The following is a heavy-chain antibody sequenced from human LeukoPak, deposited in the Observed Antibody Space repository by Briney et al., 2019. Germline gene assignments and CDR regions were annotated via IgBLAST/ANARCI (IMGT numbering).Heavy chain of an antibody. J-gene: IGHJ4*02. CDR3: ATNSSWFDY. CDR1: SVSFSGY. Sequence: SETLSLTCAVYSVSFSGYWSWIRPPPGKGLEWIGEINHSGSTNYNPSLKSRVSMSVDTSKNHFSLKLSSVTAADTALYYCATNSSWFDYWGQGTLVTVSS. D-gene: IGHD6-13*01. V-gene: IGHV4-34*01. CDR2: INHSGST.